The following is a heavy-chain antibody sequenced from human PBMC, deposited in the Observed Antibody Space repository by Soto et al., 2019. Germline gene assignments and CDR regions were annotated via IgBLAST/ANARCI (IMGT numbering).Heavy chain of an antibody. Sequence: SETLSLTCTVSGDSISGRPYFWGWIRQPPGKRLEWIGSIFYDGYTLYTPSLRSRVTISVDTSKNQFSLKLASVAAADTATYFCARLQAAVPHYWGQGTLVTVSS. D-gene: IGHD6-13*01. V-gene: IGHV4-39*01. CDR1: GDSISGRPYF. CDR3: ARLQAAVPHY. J-gene: IGHJ4*02. CDR2: IFYDGYT.